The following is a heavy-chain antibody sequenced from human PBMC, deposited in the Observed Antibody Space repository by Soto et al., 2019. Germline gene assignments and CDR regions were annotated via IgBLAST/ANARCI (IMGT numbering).Heavy chain of an antibody. CDR1: GGSISSGGYY. D-gene: IGHD3-10*01. CDR2: IYYSGST. J-gene: IGHJ4*02. V-gene: IGHV4-31*03. CDR3: AREAVRGVNQPSY. Sequence: QVQLQESGPGLVKPSQTLSLTCTVSGGSISSGGYYWSWIRQHPGKGLEWIGYIYYSGSTYYNPPLKSRVTISVDTSKNQFSLKLSSVTAADTAVYYCAREAVRGVNQPSYWGQGTLVTVSS.